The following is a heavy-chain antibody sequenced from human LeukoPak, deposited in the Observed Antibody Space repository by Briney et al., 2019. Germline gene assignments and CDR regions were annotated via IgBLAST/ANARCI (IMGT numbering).Heavy chain of an antibody. Sequence: PSETLSLTCTVSGGFISSGGYYWSWIRQHPGKGLEWIGYIYYSGSTYYNPSLKSRVTISVDTSKNQFSLELSSVTAADTAVYYCARGGYSGDYYYYYYGMDVWGQGTTVTVSS. D-gene: IGHD5-12*01. J-gene: IGHJ6*02. V-gene: IGHV4-31*03. CDR2: IYYSGST. CDR1: GGFISSGGYY. CDR3: ARGGYSGDYYYYYYGMDV.